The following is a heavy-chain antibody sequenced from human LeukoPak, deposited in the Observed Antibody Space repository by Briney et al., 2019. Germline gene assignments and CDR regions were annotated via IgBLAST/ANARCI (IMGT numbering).Heavy chain of an antibody. CDR1: GFTFSSYA. CDR2: ISGSGGNT. CDR3: ARDRYASGPYYFDD. Sequence: PGGSLRLSCAASGFTFSSYAMSWVRQAPGKGLEWVSSISGSGGNTFYADSVKGRFTISRDNSKNTLYLQISSLRAEDTAMYYCARDRYASGPYYFDDWGQGTLVTVSS. D-gene: IGHD6-19*01. J-gene: IGHJ4*02. V-gene: IGHV3-23*01.